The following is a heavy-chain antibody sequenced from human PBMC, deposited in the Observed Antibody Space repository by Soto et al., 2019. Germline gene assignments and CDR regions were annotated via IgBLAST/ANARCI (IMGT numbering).Heavy chain of an antibody. CDR3: TRIYCTTTSCFINGMDV. D-gene: IGHD2-2*01. Sequence: SETRSLTCAVSGYVITNGYHWGCVRQPPGKELEWIGTISHSGDTYYNPSLKSRVTISIDTAKNHLSLILSSVTAADTATYYCTRIYCTTTSCFINGMDVWGQGTTVTVSS. J-gene: IGHJ6*02. CDR2: ISHSGDT. CDR1: GYVITNGYH. V-gene: IGHV4-38-2*01.